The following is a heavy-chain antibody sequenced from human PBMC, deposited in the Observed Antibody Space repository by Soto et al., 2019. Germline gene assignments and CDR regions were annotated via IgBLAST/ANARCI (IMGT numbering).Heavy chain of an antibody. J-gene: IGHJ6*02. Sequence: QVQLQQWGAGLLKPSETLSLTCAVYGGSFSGYYWSWIRQPPGKGLEWIGEINHSGSTNYNPSLKSRVTISVDTSKNQFSLKLSSVTAADTAVYYCARGPYYYDSSGYHKHYYYYYGMDVWGQGTTVTVSS. V-gene: IGHV4-34*01. D-gene: IGHD3-22*01. CDR3: ARGPYYYDSSGYHKHYYYYYGMDV. CDR2: INHSGST. CDR1: GGSFSGYY.